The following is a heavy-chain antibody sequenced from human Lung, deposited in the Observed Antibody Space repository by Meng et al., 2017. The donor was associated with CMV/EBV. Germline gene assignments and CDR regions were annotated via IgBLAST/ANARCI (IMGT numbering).Heavy chain of an antibody. Sequence: GGSLRLSCEASRFTFSSYEMNWVRQAPGKGLEWVSYISSSGSTIFYADSVKGRFTISRDNAKNSLYLQMNSLRDDDTAVYYCARGGECTSTSCSSSLGEWESYYYYHGMDVWGQGTTVTVSS. CDR1: RFTFSSYE. J-gene: IGHJ6*02. CDR2: ISSSGSTI. CDR3: ARGGECTSTSCSSSLGEWESYYYYHGMDV. V-gene: IGHV3-48*03. D-gene: IGHD2-2*03.